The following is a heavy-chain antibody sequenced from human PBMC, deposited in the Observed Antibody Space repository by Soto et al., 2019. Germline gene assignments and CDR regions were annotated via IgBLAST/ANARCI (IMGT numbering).Heavy chain of an antibody. CDR3: ARDYHDEDHYMDV. V-gene: IGHV1-18*01. Sequence: ASVKVSCKASGYTFINYGFSWVRQAPGQGLEWMGWISAYNGNTNYAQKFQGRVTITADKSTSTAYMELSSLRSEDTAVYYCARDYHDEDHYMDVWGKGTTVTVSS. CDR1: GYTFINYG. D-gene: IGHD2-2*01. J-gene: IGHJ6*03. CDR2: ISAYNGNT.